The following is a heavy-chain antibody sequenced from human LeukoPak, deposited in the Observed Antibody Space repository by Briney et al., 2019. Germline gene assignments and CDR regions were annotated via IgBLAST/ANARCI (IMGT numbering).Heavy chain of an antibody. V-gene: IGHV4-59*01. CDR3: ARAPTYYYDSSGWFYDY. CDR2: IYYSGST. J-gene: IGHJ4*02. Sequence: SETLSLTCTVSGGSISSYYWSWIRQPPGKGLEWIGYIYYSGSTNYNPSLKSRVTISVDTSKNQFSLKLSSVTAADTAVYYCARAPTYYYDSSGWFYDYWGQGTLVTVSS. CDR1: GGSISSYY. D-gene: IGHD3-22*01.